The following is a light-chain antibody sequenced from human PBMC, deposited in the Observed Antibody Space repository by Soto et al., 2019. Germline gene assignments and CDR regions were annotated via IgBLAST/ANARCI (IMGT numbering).Light chain of an antibody. CDR2: DNN. CDR3: GTWDSGLSAVV. Sequence: QSLLTQPPSVSAAPGQRLTISCSGSSSNVGGNSVSWYQQLPGTAPKLLIYDNNKRPSGIPDRFSGSKSGTSATLDISGLLTGDDADYFCGTWDSGLSAVVFGGGTKLTVL. CDR1: SSNVGGNS. V-gene: IGLV1-51*01. J-gene: IGLJ2*01.